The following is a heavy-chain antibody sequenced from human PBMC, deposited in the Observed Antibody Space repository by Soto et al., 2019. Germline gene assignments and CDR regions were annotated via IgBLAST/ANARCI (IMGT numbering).Heavy chain of an antibody. Sequence: GASVKVSCKASGYTFTSHGISWVRQAPGQGLEWMGWISAYNGNTNYAQKLQGRVTMTTDTSTSTAYMELRSLRSDDTAVYYCARDKRITMIVVVSIDAFDIWGQGTMVTVSS. J-gene: IGHJ3*02. CDR1: GYTFTSHG. CDR3: ARDKRITMIVVVSIDAFDI. V-gene: IGHV1-18*01. CDR2: ISAYNGNT. D-gene: IGHD3-22*01.